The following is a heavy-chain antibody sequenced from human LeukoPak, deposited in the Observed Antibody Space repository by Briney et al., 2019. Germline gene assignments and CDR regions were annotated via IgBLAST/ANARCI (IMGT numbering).Heavy chain of an antibody. CDR3: ARGLYYYDRSTYDDFDY. J-gene: IGHJ4*02. V-gene: IGHV1-46*01. Sequence: ASVKVSCKASGYPFSTYWLHWVLQAPGQGLEWMGFVNPNDGARIYAQKFQGRITMTRDTSTNTVFMELSSLRSEDTAVYYCARGLYYYDRSTYDDFDYWGQGTLVTVSS. CDR2: VNPNDGAR. D-gene: IGHD3-22*01. CDR1: GYPFSTYW.